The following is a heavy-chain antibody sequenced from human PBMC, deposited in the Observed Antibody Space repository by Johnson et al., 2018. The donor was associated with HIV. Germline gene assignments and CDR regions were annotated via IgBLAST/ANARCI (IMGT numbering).Heavy chain of an antibody. CDR3: ARHHPASDAFES. D-gene: IGHD2-2*01. Sequence: VQVLESGGGLVPPGGSLRLSCAAYGFTFSDYYMSWLRQPPGERLEWVSYISSGPLIINYADSVKGRFILSRANTKTSLYLQMNSLGAEDTAVYYCARHHPASDAFESWGQGTMVTVSA. CDR1: GFTFSDYY. V-gene: IGHV3-11*04. J-gene: IGHJ3*02. CDR2: ISSGPLII.